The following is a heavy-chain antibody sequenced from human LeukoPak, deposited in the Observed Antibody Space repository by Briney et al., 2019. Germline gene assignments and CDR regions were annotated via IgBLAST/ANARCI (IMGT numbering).Heavy chain of an antibody. J-gene: IGHJ4*02. D-gene: IGHD6-19*01. CDR1: GGSISSGGYY. CDR3: ARVWKYSSGWYADY. CDR2: IYHSGST. Sequence: SETLSLTCTVSGGSISSGGYYWSWIRQPPGKGLEWIGYIYHSGSTYYNPSLKSRVTISVDRSKNQFSLKLSSVTAADTAVYYCARVWKYSSGWYADYWGQGTLVTVSS. V-gene: IGHV4-30-2*01.